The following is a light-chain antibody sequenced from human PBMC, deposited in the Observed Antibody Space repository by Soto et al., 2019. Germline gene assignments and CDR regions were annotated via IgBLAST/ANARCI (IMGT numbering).Light chain of an antibody. CDR2: AAS. V-gene: IGKV3-20*01. Sequence: EIVLTQSPGTLSLSPGEIAALSCRASQTVSGSYLAWYQQKAGQAPRLLIYAASSRASGIPDRFSGSGSGTDFTLIISRLETEDFAVYYCQQYSSSPYTFGQGTRLDMK. J-gene: IGKJ2*01. CDR3: QQYSSSPYT. CDR1: QTVSGSY.